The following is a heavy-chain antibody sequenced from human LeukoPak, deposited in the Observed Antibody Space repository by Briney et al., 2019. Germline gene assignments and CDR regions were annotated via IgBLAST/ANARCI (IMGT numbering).Heavy chain of an antibody. CDR3: AREVREDDSSGYYYLWFDP. V-gene: IGHV3-33*01. CDR1: GFTFSSYG. J-gene: IGHJ5*02. Sequence: GGSLRLSCAASGFTFSSYGMDWVRQAPGKGLEGGAVICYDGSKKDYADSVKGRFTISRDNSKNTLYLQMNSLRAEDTAVYYCAREVREDDSSGYYYLWFDPWGQGTLVTVSS. CDR2: ICYDGSKK. D-gene: IGHD3-22*01.